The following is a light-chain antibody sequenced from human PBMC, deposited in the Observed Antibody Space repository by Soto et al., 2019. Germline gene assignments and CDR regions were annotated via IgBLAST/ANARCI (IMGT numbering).Light chain of an antibody. J-gene: IGKJ1*01. Sequence: PGERATLSCRASQSVTNNYLTWYQQKPGQAPRLLIFGTSTRATGIADRFSGSGSGTDFTLTINRLEPEDFAVYYCQQYDSSPRTFGQGTKVDIK. CDR2: GTS. CDR3: QQYDSSPRT. CDR1: QSVTNNY. V-gene: IGKV3-20*01.